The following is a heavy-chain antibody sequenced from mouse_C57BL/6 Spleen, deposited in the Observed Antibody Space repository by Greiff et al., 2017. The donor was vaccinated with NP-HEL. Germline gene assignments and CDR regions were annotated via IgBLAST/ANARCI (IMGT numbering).Heavy chain of an antibody. CDR3: ARDAGLLPMDY. CDR1: GFTFSDFY. CDR2: SRNKANDYTT. D-gene: IGHD2-3*01. V-gene: IGHV7-1*01. J-gene: IGHJ4*01. Sequence: EVKVVESGGGLVQSGRSLRLSCATSGFTFSDFYMEWVRQAPGKGLEWIAASRNKANDYTTEYSASVKGRFIVSRDTSQSILYLQMNALRAEDTAIYYCARDAGLLPMDYWGQGTSVTVSS.